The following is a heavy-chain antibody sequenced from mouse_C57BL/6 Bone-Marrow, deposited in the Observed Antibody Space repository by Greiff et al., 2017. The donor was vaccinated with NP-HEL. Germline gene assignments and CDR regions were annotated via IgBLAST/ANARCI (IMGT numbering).Heavy chain of an antibody. V-gene: IGHV14-4*01. Sequence: EVQLQQSGAELVRPGASVKLSCTASGFNIKDDYMHWVKQRPEQGLEWIGWIDPENGDTEYASKFQGKATITADTSSNTAYLQLSSLTSEDTAVYYCTTFYGRYCDYWGQGTTLTVSS. CDR3: TTFYGRYCDY. CDR1: GFNIKDDY. CDR2: IDPENGDT. D-gene: IGHD1-1*01. J-gene: IGHJ2*01.